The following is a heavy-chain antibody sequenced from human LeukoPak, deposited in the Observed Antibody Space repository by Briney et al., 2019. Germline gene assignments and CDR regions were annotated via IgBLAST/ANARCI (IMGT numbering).Heavy chain of an antibody. CDR3: ARDGRSQQLVSEYFQH. J-gene: IGHJ1*01. CDR1: GYTFTSYG. D-gene: IGHD6-13*01. CDR2: ISAYNGNT. Sequence: ASVKVSCKASGYTFTSYGISWVRQAPGQGLEWMGWISAYNGNTNYVQKLQGRVTMTTDTSTSTAYMELRSLRSDDTAVYYCARDGRSQQLVSEYFQHWGQGTLVTVSS. V-gene: IGHV1-18*01.